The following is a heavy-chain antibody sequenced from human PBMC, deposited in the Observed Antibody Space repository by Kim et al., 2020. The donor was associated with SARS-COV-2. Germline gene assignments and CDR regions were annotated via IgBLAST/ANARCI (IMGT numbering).Heavy chain of an antibody. Sequence: SETLSLTCTVSGGSISSSSYYWGWIRQPPGKGLEWIGSIYYSGSTYYNPSLKSRVTISVDTSKNQFSLKLSSVTAADTAVYYCARLFVGRFGELCGFDPWGQGTLVTVSS. CDR3: ARLFVGRFGELCGFDP. J-gene: IGHJ5*02. V-gene: IGHV4-39*01. CDR1: GGSISSSSYY. CDR2: IYYSGST. D-gene: IGHD3-10*01.